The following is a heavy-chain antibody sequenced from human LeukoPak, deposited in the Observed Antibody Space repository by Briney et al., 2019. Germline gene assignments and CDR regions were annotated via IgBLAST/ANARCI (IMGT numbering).Heavy chain of an antibody. CDR1: GYTFTSYG. J-gene: IGHJ5*02. Sequence: GASVKVSCKASGYTFTSYGISWVRQAPGQGLEWMGWISAYNGNTNYAQKLQGRVTMTTDTSTSTAYMELRSLGSDDTAVYYCARYCSSTSCYGGMNWFDPWGQGTLVTVSS. CDR3: ARYCSSTSCYGGMNWFDP. D-gene: IGHD2-2*01. CDR2: ISAYNGNT. V-gene: IGHV1-18*01.